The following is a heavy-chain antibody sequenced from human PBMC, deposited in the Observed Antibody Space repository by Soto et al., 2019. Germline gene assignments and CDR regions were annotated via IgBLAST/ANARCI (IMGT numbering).Heavy chain of an antibody. V-gene: IGHV3-23*01. D-gene: IGHD2-2*01. J-gene: IGHJ4*02. CDR2: ISGNGGDYT. CDR3: VPLCRYCSTTTPS. Sequence: EVQLLESGGGLVQPGGSLRLSCAASGFTFSTYAMSWVRQAPRKGLEWVSAISGNGGDYTYYADSVKGRFTISRDNSKNTLYLQMNSLRSEDTAVYYCVPLCRYCSTTTPSWGQGTLVTVSS. CDR1: GFTFSTYA.